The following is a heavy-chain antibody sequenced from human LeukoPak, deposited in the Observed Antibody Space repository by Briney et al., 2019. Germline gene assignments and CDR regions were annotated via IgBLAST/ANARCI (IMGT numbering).Heavy chain of an antibody. CDR3: ARGARTLGDYVWGSYRYLLFDY. Sequence: GASVKVSCKASGYTFTSYAMHWVRQAPGQRLEWMGWINAGNGNTKYSQEFQGRVTITRDTSASTAYMELSSLRSEDMAVYYCARGARTLGDYVWGSYRYLLFDYWGQGTLVTVSS. J-gene: IGHJ4*02. CDR1: GYTFTSYA. V-gene: IGHV1-3*03. CDR2: INAGNGNT. D-gene: IGHD3-16*02.